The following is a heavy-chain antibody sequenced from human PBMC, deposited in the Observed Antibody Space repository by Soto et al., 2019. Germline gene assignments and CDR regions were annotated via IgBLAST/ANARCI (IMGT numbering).Heavy chain of an antibody. J-gene: IGHJ4*02. CDR1: GFTFSSYA. V-gene: IGHV3-23*01. CDR2: ISGSGGST. D-gene: IGHD4-4*01. Sequence: GGSLRLSCAASGFTFSSYAMSWVRQAPGKGLEWVSAISGSGGSTYYADSVKGRFTISRDNSKNTLYLQMNSLRAEDTAVYYCAKGQRPTTTVTTGYYFDYWGQGTLVTVSS. CDR3: AKGQRPTTTVTTGYYFDY.